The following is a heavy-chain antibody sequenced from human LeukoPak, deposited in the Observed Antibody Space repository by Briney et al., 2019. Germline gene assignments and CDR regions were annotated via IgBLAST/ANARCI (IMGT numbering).Heavy chain of an antibody. V-gene: IGHV3-48*01. CDR2: ISSSSSTI. CDR3: ARDDHYYYYYMDV. Sequence: QPGGSLRLSCAASGFTFSTYSMNWVRQAPGKGLEWVSYISSSSSTIYYADSVKGRFTISGDNAKNSLYLQMNSLRAEDTAVYYCARDDHYYYYYMDVWGKGTTVTVSS. CDR1: GFTFSTYS. J-gene: IGHJ6*03.